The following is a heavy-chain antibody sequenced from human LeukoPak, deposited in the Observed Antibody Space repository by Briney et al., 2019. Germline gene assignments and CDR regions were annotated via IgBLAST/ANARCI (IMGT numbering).Heavy chain of an antibody. D-gene: IGHD3-10*01. J-gene: IGHJ4*02. Sequence: GASVKVSCKASGYTFTGYYMHWVRQAPGQGLEWMGWINPNSGGTNYAQKFQGRVTMTRDTSISTAYMELSRLRSDDTAVYYCARDRYYYGSGSYYAPDYWGQGTLVTVSS. CDR3: ARDRYYYGSGSYYAPDY. CDR2: INPNSGGT. V-gene: IGHV1-2*02. CDR1: GYTFTGYY.